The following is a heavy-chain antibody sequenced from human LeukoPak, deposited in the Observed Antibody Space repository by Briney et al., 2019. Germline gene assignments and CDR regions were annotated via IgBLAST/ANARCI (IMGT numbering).Heavy chain of an antibody. J-gene: IGHJ4*02. CDR2: ISGTGGNT. V-gene: IGHV3-23*01. D-gene: IGHD3-9*01. CDR1: GLPFSGNA. CDR3: TTDRYFDWLLYYFDY. Sequence: GGSLRLSCAASGLPFSGNAMTWVRQAPGKGLEWVSSISGTGGNTYSADSVKGRFTISRDNSKNTLYLQMNSLKTEDTAVYYCTTDRYFDWLLYYFDYWGQGTLVTVSS.